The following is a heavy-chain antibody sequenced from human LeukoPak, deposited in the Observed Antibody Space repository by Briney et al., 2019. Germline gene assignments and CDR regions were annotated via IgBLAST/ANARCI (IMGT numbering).Heavy chain of an antibody. Sequence: ASVKVSCKASGYTFTSYYMHWVRQAPGQGLEWMGIINPSGGSTSYAQKFQGRVTMTRDTSTSTVYMELSSLRSEDTAVYYCARSYGSGSLYYYYYMDVWGKGTTVTVSS. CDR3: ARSYGSGSLYYYYYMDV. V-gene: IGHV1-46*01. CDR2: INPSGGST. CDR1: GYTFTSYY. J-gene: IGHJ6*03. D-gene: IGHD3-10*01.